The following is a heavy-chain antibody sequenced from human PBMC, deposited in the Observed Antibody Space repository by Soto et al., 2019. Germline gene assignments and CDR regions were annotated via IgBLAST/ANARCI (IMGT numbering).Heavy chain of an antibody. CDR1: EGTFSTYT. J-gene: IGHJ4*02. Sequence: QVQLVQSGAEVKKPGSSVKVSCKASEGTFSTYTISWVRQAPGQGLEWMGRIIPILGIANYAQKFQGRVTITADKSTSTAYMELSSLRSEDTAVYYCASRYDSSDYWGQGTLVTVSS. D-gene: IGHD3-22*01. V-gene: IGHV1-69*02. CDR3: ASRYDSSDY. CDR2: IIPILGIA.